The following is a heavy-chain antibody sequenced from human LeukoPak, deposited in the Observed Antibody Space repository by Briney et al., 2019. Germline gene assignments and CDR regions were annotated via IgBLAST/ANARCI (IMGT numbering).Heavy chain of an antibody. J-gene: IGHJ4*02. CDR1: GFAVINNY. CDR2: LYSDGST. Sequence: PGGSLRLSCAASGFAVINNYMSWVRQAPGKGLEWVSVLYSDGSTYYLDSVKGRFTISRDNSKNTLSLQMNNLRAEDTAVYYCATASYSGWTASHDYWGQGTLVTVSS. CDR3: ATASYSGWTASHDY. V-gene: IGHV3-66*01. D-gene: IGHD6-25*01.